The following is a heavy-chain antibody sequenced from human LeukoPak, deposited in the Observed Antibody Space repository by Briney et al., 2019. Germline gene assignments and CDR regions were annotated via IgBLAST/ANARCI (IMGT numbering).Heavy chain of an antibody. Sequence: GGSLRLSRAASGFTLINYWLSWVRQAPGKGLEWVANINQDGSEKYYVDSVKGRFTISRDKAKDSLYLQMNSLRAEDTAVYYCARNRGCDYWGQGSLVTVSS. V-gene: IGHV3-7*01. CDR3: ARNRGCDY. J-gene: IGHJ4*02. CDR1: GFTLINYW. D-gene: IGHD2/OR15-2a*01. CDR2: INQDGSEK.